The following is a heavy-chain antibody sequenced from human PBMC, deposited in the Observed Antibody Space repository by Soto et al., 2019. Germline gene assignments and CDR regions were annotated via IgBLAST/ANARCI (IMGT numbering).Heavy chain of an antibody. CDR2: INPSGGST. D-gene: IGHD3-3*01. V-gene: IGHV1-46*01. CDR1: GYTFTSYY. Sequence: ASVKVSCKASGYTFTSYYMHWVRQAPGQGLEWMGIINPSGGSTSYAQKFQGRVTMTRDTSTSTVYMELSSLRSEDTAVYYCARDRGYFDFWSGYYTDYYYGMDVWGQGTTVTVSS. CDR3: ARDRGYFDFWSGYYTDYYYGMDV. J-gene: IGHJ6*02.